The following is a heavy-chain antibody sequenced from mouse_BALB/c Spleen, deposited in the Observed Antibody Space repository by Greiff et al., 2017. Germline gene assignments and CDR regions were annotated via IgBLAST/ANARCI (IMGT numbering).Heavy chain of an antibody. CDR2: IYPSDSYT. J-gene: IGHJ3*01. CDR1: GYTFTSYW. D-gene: IGHD2-4*01. V-gene: IGHV1-69*02. Sequence: QVQLQQSGAELVRPGASVKLSCKASGYTFTSYWINWVKQRPGQGLEWIGNIYPSDSYTNYNQKFKDKATLTVDKSSSTAYMQLSSPTSEDSAVYYCTRRGDYDGFAYWGQGTLVTVSA. CDR3: TRRGDYDGFAY.